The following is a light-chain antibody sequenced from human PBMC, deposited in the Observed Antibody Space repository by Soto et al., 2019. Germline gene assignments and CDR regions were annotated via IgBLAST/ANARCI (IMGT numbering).Light chain of an antibody. CDR1: NSDVGRYNF. V-gene: IGLV2-11*01. Sequence: QAVVTQPRSVSGSPGQSVTISCTGTNSDVGRYNFVSWYQQLPGKAPKLLISAVSQRPSGVPDRFSGSKSGNTASLTISGLQADDEADYFCYSYTASDIWVFGGGTKLTVL. CDR3: YSYTASDIWV. J-gene: IGLJ3*02. CDR2: AVS.